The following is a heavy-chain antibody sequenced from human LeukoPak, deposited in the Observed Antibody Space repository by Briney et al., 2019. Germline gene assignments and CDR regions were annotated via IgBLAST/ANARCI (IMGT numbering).Heavy chain of an antibody. D-gene: IGHD2-21*02. V-gene: IGHV4-59*08. CDR1: GVSIRSYY. J-gene: IGHJ4*02. CDR2: IYYSGST. Sequence: PSETLSLTCTVSGVSIRSYYWSWIRQPPGKGLEWIGYIYYSGSTNYNPSLKSRVTISVDTSKNQFSLKLSSVTAADTAVYYCARQNFVVVTAIRIFDYWGQGTLVTVSS. CDR3: ARQNFVVVTAIRIFDY.